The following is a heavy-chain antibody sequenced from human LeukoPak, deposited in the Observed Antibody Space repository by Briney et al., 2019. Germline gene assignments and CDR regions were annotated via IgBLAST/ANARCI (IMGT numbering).Heavy chain of an antibody. V-gene: IGHV3-11*01. CDR2: ISSSGSII. CDR3: AREGGGSSSYYFDY. CDR1: GFTFSDYY. Sequence: GSLRLSCAASGFTFSDYYMSWIRQAPGKGLEWVSYISSSGSIIYYADSVKGRFTISRDNVKKSLYLQVNSLRAEDTAVYYCAREGGGSSSYYFDYWGQGTLVTVSS. D-gene: IGHD1-26*01. J-gene: IGHJ4*02.